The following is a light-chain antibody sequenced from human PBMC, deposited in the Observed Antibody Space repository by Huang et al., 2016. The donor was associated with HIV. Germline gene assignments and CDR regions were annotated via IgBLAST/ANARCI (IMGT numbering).Light chain of an antibody. CDR3: QQYNKWPPYT. CDR1: QSVSRN. J-gene: IGKJ2*01. CDR2: GAS. Sequence: EIVMTQSPATLSVSPGERATLSCRASQSVSRNVAWYQQKPGQAPRLLIYGASTRATGIPARFSGSGSGTEFTLTISSLQSEDFAVYYCQQYNKWPPYTFGQGTKLEIK. V-gene: IGKV3-15*01.